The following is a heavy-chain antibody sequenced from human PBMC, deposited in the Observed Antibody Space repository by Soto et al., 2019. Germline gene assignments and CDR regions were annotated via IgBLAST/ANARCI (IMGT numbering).Heavy chain of an antibody. D-gene: IGHD3-22*01. CDR3: DRGSYYYDSSGYYHY. J-gene: IGHJ4*02. CDR2: IYFSGST. V-gene: IGHV4-30-4*01. Sequence: QVQLQESGPGLVKPSQTLSLTCTVSGGSISSGDYYWIWISQPPGTGLERIGYIYFSGSTSYNPSLKSRVTISVDTSKNQFSLKLRSVTAADTAVYYCDRGSYYYDSSGYYHYCGQGTLVTVSS. CDR1: GGSISSGDYY.